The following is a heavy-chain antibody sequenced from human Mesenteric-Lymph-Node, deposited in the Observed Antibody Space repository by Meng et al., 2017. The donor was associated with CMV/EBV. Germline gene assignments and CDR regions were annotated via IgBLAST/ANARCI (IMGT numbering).Heavy chain of an antibody. Sequence: GESLKISCAASGFTFSSYAMSWVRQAPEKGLEWVSAISGSGGATYYADSVKGRFTISRDNSKNTLYLQMNSLRAEDTAVYYCAKDLRGITIFGVVIPYGMDVWGQGTTVTVSS. CDR2: ISGSGGAT. CDR1: GFTFSSYA. D-gene: IGHD3-3*01. CDR3: AKDLRGITIFGVVIPYGMDV. J-gene: IGHJ6*02. V-gene: IGHV3-23*01.